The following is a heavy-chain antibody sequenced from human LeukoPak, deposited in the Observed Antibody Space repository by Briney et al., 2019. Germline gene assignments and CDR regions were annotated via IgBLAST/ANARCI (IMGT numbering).Heavy chain of an antibody. J-gene: IGHJ6*02. CDR3: ARETEGYGDFNYYGMDV. CDR2: IIPILGIA. D-gene: IGHD4-17*01. CDR1: GGTFSSYA. V-gene: IGHV1-69*04. Sequence: SVKVSCKASGGTFSSYAISWVRQAPGQGLEWMGRIIPILGIANYAQKFQGRVTITADKSTSTAYMELSSLRSEDTAVYYCARETEGYGDFNYYGMDVWGQGTTVTVSS.